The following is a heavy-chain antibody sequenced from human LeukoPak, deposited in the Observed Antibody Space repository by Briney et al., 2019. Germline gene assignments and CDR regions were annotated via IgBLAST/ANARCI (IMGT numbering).Heavy chain of an antibody. Sequence: PGGSLRLSCVASGFTLSSYAMSWVRRAPGKGLEWVSAISGSGGSTYYADSVKGRFTISRDNYKNTLYLQMNSLRAEDTAVYYCAKGPNSYGSGSYVDYWGQGTLVTVSS. CDR1: GFTLSSYA. CDR2: ISGSGGST. V-gene: IGHV3-23*01. J-gene: IGHJ4*02. CDR3: AKGPNSYGSGSYVDY. D-gene: IGHD3-10*01.